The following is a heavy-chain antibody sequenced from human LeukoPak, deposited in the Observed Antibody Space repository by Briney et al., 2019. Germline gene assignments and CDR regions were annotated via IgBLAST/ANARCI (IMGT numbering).Heavy chain of an antibody. J-gene: IGHJ4*02. CDR1: GFTFGEYS. Sequence: PGGSLRLSCTASGFTFGEYSMNWVRQAPGKGLEWVGFIRTTVYGRTTEYAASVKGRFTISRDDFKNIAYLQMNSLKTEDTAVYYCTRGYYDSSAYLDYWGQGTLVTVSS. D-gene: IGHD3-22*01. CDR2: IRTTVYGRTT. V-gene: IGHV3-49*04. CDR3: TRGYYDSSAYLDY.